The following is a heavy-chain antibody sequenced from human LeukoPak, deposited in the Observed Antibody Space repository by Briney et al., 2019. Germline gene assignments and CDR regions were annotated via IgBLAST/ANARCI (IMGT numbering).Heavy chain of an antibody. D-gene: IGHD2-2*01. CDR2: IKSKTDSGTT. V-gene: IGHV3-15*01. J-gene: IGHJ4*02. CDR1: GFTFSNAW. Sequence: GGSLRLSCAASGFTFSNAWMSWVRQAPGKGLECVGRIKSKTDSGTTDYAAPVKGRLTISRAASKNTLYLQMDSLKTEDTAVYYCTTVYCSTTSCKPGTDYWGQGTLVTVSS. CDR3: TTVYCSTTSCKPGTDY.